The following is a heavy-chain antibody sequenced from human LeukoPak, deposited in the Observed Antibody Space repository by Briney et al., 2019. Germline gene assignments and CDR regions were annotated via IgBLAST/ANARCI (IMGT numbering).Heavy chain of an antibody. CDR2: ISGSGGST. D-gene: IGHD3-10*01. V-gene: IGHV3-23*01. Sequence: GGSLRPSCAASGFTFSSYAMSWVRQAPGKGLEWVSAISGSGGSTYYADSVKGRFTISRDNSKNTLYLQMNSLRAEDTAVYYCAKSPSGWWFGEISYYYYYYMDVWGKGTTVTVS. J-gene: IGHJ6*03. CDR1: GFTFSSYA. CDR3: AKSPSGWWFGEISYYYYYYMDV.